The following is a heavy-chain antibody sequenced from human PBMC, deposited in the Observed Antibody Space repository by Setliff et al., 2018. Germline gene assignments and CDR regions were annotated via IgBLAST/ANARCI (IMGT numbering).Heavy chain of an antibody. CDR1: GGSIDSGDYY. V-gene: IGHV4-30-4*08. CDR3: AREVAGTYHYFDP. D-gene: IGHD6-19*01. Sequence: SETLSLTCTVSGGSIDSGDYYWNWIRQPPGKGLEWIGYIYFSGSTYYNLSLKSRVTLSLDTSKNQFSLKLNSVTAADTALYFCAREVAGTYHYFDPWGQGTLVTVSS. CDR2: IYFSGST. J-gene: IGHJ5*02.